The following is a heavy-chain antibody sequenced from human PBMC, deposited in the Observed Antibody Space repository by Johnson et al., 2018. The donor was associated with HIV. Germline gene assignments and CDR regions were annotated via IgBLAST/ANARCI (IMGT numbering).Heavy chain of an antibody. Sequence: VQLVESGGGLVQPGRSLRLSCAASGFTFGDYAMHWVRQAPGKGLEWVSDISWNSVKTEYVDSVRGRFTISRDNAKNTLYLQMTSLRPEDTAMYFCVKDSASYYASGLDAFDVWGQGTMVTVSS. CDR1: GFTFGDYA. CDR2: ISWNSVKT. CDR3: VKDSASYYASGLDAFDV. J-gene: IGHJ3*01. V-gene: IGHV3-9*01. D-gene: IGHD3-10*01.